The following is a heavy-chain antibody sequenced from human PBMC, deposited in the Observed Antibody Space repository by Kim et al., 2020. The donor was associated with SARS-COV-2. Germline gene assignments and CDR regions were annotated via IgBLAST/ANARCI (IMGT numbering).Heavy chain of an antibody. V-gene: IGHV3-21*01. CDR3: ATREGLWFGVVDAFDI. CDR1: GFTFSSYS. D-gene: IGHD3-10*01. CDR2: ISSSSSYI. J-gene: IGHJ3*02. Sequence: GGSLRLSCAASGFTFSSYSMNWVRQAPGKGLEWVSSISSSSSYIYYADSVKGRFTISRDNAKNSLYLQMNSLRAEDTAVYYCATREGLWFGVVDAFDIWGQGTMDTVSS.